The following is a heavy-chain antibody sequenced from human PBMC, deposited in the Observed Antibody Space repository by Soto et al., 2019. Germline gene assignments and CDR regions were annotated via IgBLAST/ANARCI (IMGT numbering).Heavy chain of an antibody. Sequence: QVQLMQSGAGVKKPGSSVKVSCKASGGSFSSYAINWVRQAPGQGLEWMGVIIPMFGTPNYAQKFQGRVTITADESTNTAYMELGSLRSEDTAVYYCARVIGGSGWYGSFGSWGQGTLVTVSS. CDR1: GGSFSSYA. J-gene: IGHJ4*02. D-gene: IGHD6-19*01. CDR3: ARVIGGSGWYGSFGS. CDR2: IIPMFGTP. V-gene: IGHV1-69*01.